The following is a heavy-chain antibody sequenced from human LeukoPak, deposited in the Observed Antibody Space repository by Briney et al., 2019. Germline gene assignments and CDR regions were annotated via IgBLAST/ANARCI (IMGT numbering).Heavy chain of an antibody. J-gene: IGHJ4*02. V-gene: IGHV3-30-3*01. CDR1: GFTFSTYA. CDR3: ARGDYGSGSYPSPDY. D-gene: IGHD3-10*01. CDR2: ISYDGSDK. Sequence: GGSLRLSCAASGFTFSTYAMHWVRQAPGKGLEWVAIISYDGSDKYYADSVKGRFTISRDNSKNTLYLQMNSLRAEDTAVYYCARGDYGSGSYPSPDYWGLGTLVTVSS.